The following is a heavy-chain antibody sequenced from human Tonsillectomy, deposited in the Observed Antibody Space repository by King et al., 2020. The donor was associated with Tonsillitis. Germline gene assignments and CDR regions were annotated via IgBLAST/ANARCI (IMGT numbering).Heavy chain of an antibody. V-gene: IGHV1-2*02. Sequence: VQLVESGPEVTKPGASVKVSCKASGYTFTDYYIHWVRQAPGQSLEWMGWINPDNGDTNFAQKFQGRVIMTRDTSIITAYMELSSLRSDDTAVYYCARSAKYSSSWYYFWGQGALVTVSS. J-gene: IGHJ4*02. CDR1: GYTFTDYY. D-gene: IGHD6-13*01. CDR2: INPDNGDT. CDR3: ARSAKYSSSWYYF.